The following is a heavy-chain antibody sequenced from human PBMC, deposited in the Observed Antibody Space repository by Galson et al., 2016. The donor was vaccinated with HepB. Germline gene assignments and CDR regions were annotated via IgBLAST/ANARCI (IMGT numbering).Heavy chain of an antibody. V-gene: IGHV3-7*01. Sequence: SLRLSCAASGISFSRKWMTWVRQAPGKGLEWVANIKQDGSEKYYADSVKGRFTISRDNTENSPYLKMNSLRAEDTAVYYCARGYSWVDVWGQGTTVTVSS. J-gene: IGHJ6*02. CDR1: GISFSRKW. D-gene: IGHD2-15*01. CDR2: IKQDGSEK. CDR3: ARGYSWVDV.